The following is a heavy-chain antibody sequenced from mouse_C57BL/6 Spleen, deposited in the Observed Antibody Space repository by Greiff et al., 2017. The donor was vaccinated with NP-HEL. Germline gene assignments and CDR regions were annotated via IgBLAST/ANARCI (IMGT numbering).Heavy chain of an antibody. J-gene: IGHJ3*01. CDR3: TTSSSWFAY. V-gene: IGHV14-4*01. CDR2: IDPENGDT. Sequence: VQLQQSGAELVRPGASVKLSCTASGFNIKDDYMHWVKQRPEQGLEWIGWIDPENGDTEYASKFQGKATITADTSSNTAYLHLSSLTSEDTAVYYCTTSSSWFAYWGQGTLVTVSA. CDR1: GFNIKDDY. D-gene: IGHD1-1*01.